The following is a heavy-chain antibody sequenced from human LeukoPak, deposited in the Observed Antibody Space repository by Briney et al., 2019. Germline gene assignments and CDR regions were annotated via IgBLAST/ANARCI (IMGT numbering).Heavy chain of an antibody. CDR3: AKDCSGGSCCPG. CDR2: ISYDGSNK. V-gene: IGHV3-30*18. Sequence: GGSLRLSCAASGFTFSSYGMHWVRQAPGKGLEWVAVISYDGSNKYYADSVKGRFTISRDNSKNTLYLQMNSLRAEDTAVYYCAKDCSGGSCCPGWGQGTLVTVSS. J-gene: IGHJ4*02. CDR1: GFTFSSYG. D-gene: IGHD2-15*01.